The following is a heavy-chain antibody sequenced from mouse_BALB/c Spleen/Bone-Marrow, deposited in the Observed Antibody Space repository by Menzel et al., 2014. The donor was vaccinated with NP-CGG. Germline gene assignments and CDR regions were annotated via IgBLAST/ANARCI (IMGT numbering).Heavy chain of an antibody. V-gene: IGHV2-2*01. CDR1: GFSLTSYG. CDR2: IRSGGST. J-gene: IGHJ2*01. D-gene: IGHD1-1*01. Sequence: VQRVESGPGLVQPSQSLSITCTVSGFSLTSYGVHWVRQSPGKGLEWLGVIRSGGSTDYNAAFISRLSISKDNSKSQVFFKMNSLQADDTAIYYCVRNGDYYYFDYWGQGTTLTVSS. CDR3: VRNGDYYYFDY.